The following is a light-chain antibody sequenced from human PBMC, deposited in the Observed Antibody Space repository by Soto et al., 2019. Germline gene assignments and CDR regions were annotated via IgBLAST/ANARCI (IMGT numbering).Light chain of an antibody. CDR3: QQSYITPST. V-gene: IGKV1-39*01. CDR2: AAS. Sequence: DIQMTQSPSSLSASIGDRVTITCRASQNISFYLNWYQHKTGQAPKVLIYAASSLQAGVQQRFSGSGSGTDFTLSISSRQPEDCATYSFQQSYITPSTFGQGTKLEIK. CDR1: QNISFY. J-gene: IGKJ2*01.